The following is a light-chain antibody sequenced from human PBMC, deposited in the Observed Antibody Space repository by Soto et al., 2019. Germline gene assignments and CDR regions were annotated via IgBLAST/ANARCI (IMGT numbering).Light chain of an antibody. J-gene: IGKJ4*01. Sequence: DIQLTQSPSSLSASVGDRVTITCRASQRINTYMNWYQHKPGKAPNLLIFPPSTLQSGVASRFSGSGSGTDFTLTISSLQPEDFATYYCQQSYSTPLTFGGGTKVEIK. CDR2: PPS. CDR1: QRINTY. V-gene: IGKV1-39*01. CDR3: QQSYSTPLT.